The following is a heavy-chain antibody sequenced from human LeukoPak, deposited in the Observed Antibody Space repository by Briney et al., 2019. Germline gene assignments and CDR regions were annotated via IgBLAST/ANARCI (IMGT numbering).Heavy chain of an antibody. CDR1: GFSYNTHG. CDR2: IWSDGVNK. D-gene: IGHD3-22*01. J-gene: IGHJ4*02. Sequence: HPGGSLRLSCAASGFSYNTHGMHWIRQAPGKGLEWVAFIWSDGVNKYHAHSVEGRFTISRDNSKNTLFLQMNSLRAEDTAVYYCAKDSSGTHLDYWGQGTLVTVSS. CDR3: AKDSSGTHLDY. V-gene: IGHV3-30*02.